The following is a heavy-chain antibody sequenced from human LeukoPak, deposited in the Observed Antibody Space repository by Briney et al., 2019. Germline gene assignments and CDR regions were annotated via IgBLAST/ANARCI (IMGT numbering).Heavy chain of an antibody. CDR3: ARGGALTYDSGNYYNPYFDY. D-gene: IGHD3-10*01. CDR2: ISYDGSNK. J-gene: IGHJ4*02. CDR1: GFTFSSYA. Sequence: QPGGSLRLSCAASGFTFSSYAIHWVRQAPGKGLEWVAVISYDGSNKYYADSVKVRFTISRDNSENTLFLQMNSLRAEDTAVYYCARGGALTYDSGNYYNPYFDYWGQGTLVTVSS. V-gene: IGHV3-30-3*01.